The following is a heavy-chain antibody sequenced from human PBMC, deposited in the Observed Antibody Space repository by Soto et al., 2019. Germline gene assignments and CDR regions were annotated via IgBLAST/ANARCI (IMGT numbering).Heavy chain of an antibody. V-gene: IGHV3-74*01. CDR2: INSDGSRT. CDR1: GFTFSSYW. CDR3: ARALTYYYDIDY. D-gene: IGHD3-22*01. Sequence: EVQLVESGGGLVQPGGSLRLSCAASGFTFSSYWMHWVRQALGKGLVWVSRINSDGSRTTYADSVKGRFTISRDNAKNMLHLQMNRLRAEDTAVYYCARALTYYYDIDYWGQGTLVTVSS. J-gene: IGHJ4*02.